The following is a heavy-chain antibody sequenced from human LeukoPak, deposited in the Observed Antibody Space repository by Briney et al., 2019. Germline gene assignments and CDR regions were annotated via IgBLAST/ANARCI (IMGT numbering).Heavy chain of an antibody. CDR2: INHSGST. CDR1: GGSFSGYY. CDR3: ARGRMVRGVIRWFDP. V-gene: IGHV4-34*01. J-gene: IGHJ5*02. D-gene: IGHD3-10*01. Sequence: SETLSLTCAVYGGSFSGYYWSWIRRPPGKGLEWIGEINHSGSTNYNPSLKSRVTISVDTSKNQFSLKLSSVTAADTAVYYCARGRMVRGVIRWFDPWGQGTLVTVSS.